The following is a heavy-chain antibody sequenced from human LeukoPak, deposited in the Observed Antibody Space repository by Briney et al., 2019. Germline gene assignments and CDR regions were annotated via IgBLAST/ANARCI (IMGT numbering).Heavy chain of an antibody. D-gene: IGHD2-2*01. Sequence: GGSLRLSCAASGLTISSDYMTWVRQAPGKGLEYVSIIYSDGATYYADSVKGRFTISRDDSNNTLYLLMDSLRTEDTAVYYCARDVPAPHWGQGTLVTVSS. CDR1: GLTISSDY. V-gene: IGHV3-66*02. J-gene: IGHJ4*02. CDR2: IYSDGAT. CDR3: ARDVPAPH.